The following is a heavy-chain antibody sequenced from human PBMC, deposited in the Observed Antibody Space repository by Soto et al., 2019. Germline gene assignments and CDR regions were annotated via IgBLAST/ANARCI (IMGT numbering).Heavy chain of an antibody. Sequence: GESLKISCKGSGYSFTSYWIGWVRQMPGKGLEWMGIIYPGDSDTRYSPSFQGQVTISADKPISTAYLQWSSLKASDTAMYYCARLEGLGIQRWSPYYYGMDVWGQGTTVTVSS. CDR2: IYPGDSDT. J-gene: IGHJ6*02. D-gene: IGHD5-18*01. CDR1: GYSFTSYW. V-gene: IGHV5-51*01. CDR3: ARLEGLGIQRWSPYYYGMDV.